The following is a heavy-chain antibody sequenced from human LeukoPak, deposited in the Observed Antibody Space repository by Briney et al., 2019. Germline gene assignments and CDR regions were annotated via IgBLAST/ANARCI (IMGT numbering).Heavy chain of an antibody. CDR3: AGGEYSSSLGAFDI. CDR2: IYSGGTT. V-gene: IGHV4-61*02. D-gene: IGHD6-6*01. CDR1: GGSISSGGYY. J-gene: IGHJ3*02. Sequence: SETLSLTCTVSGGSISSGGYYWSWIRQHPGKGLEWIGRIYSGGTTRYNPSLNSRVNISANSSKNQFSLRLSSVTAADTAVYYCAGGEYSSSLGAFDIWGQRTMVTVSS.